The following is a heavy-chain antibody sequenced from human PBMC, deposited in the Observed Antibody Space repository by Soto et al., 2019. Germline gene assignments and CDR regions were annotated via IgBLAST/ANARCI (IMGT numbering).Heavy chain of an antibody. CDR2: INPNSGNT. D-gene: IGHD3-9*01. J-gene: IGHJ6*02. V-gene: IGHV1-8*01. CDR1: GYSFTSYD. CDR3: ARDRQYYDSSYYYYGMDV. Sequence: ASVKVSCKASGYSFTSYDLNWVRQATGQGLEWMGWINPNSGNTGYAQNFQGRVTMTRDTSMSTAYMELSSLRSEDTAVYYCARDRQYYDSSYYYYGMDVWGQGTTVTVSS.